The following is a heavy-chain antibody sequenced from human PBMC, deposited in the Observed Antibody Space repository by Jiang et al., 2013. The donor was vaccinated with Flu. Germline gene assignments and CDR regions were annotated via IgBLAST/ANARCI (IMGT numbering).Heavy chain of an antibody. Sequence: LLKPSETLSLTCAVYGGSFSRYYWSWIRQPPGKGLEWIGEIDHSGRTNYNPSLTSRVTISVDTSKNQFSLKLSSVTAADTAVYYCARHNDYGDFSFDYWGQGTLVTVSS. J-gene: IGHJ4*02. CDR2: IDHSGRT. D-gene: IGHD4-17*01. CDR3: ARHNDYGDFSFDY. CDR1: GGSFSRYY. V-gene: IGHV4-34*01.